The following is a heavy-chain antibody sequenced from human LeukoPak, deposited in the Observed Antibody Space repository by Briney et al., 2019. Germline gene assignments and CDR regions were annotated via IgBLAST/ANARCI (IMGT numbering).Heavy chain of an antibody. CDR1: GFTFRDYA. D-gene: IGHD4-17*01. J-gene: IGHJ4*02. CDR2: ISSDGSST. V-gene: IGHV3-74*01. CDR3: ASRSDTVTTLHW. Sequence: GGSLRLSCAATGFTFRDYAMSWVRQAPGKGLVWVSRISSDGSSTTYADSVKGRFAISRDNSKNTLYLQMNSLRPEDTALYYCASRSDTVTTLHWWGQGTLVTVSS.